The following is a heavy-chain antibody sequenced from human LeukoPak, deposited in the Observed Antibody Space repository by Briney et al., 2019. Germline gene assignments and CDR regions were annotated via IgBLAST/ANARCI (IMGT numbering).Heavy chain of an antibody. Sequence: GGSLRLSCAASGFTFSSYAMSWVRQAPGKGLEWVSAISGSGGSTYYADSVKGRFTISRDNSKNTLHLQMNSLRAEDTAVYYCAKGVDYDIFNWFDPWGQGTLVTVSS. CDR2: ISGSGGST. D-gene: IGHD3-9*01. CDR3: AKGVDYDIFNWFDP. J-gene: IGHJ5*02. V-gene: IGHV3-23*01. CDR1: GFTFSSYA.